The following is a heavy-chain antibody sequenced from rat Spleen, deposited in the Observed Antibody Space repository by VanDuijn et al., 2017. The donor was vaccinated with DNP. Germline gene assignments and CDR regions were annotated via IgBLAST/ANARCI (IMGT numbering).Heavy chain of an antibody. Sequence: VQLVKSGGGLVQPGRSLKLSCAASGFTFSDYDMAWVRQAPKKGLEWVATITYVGGITYYRDSVKGRFAISRENAKDTLYLRMNSLRSEDTATYYCARGNYPGINTFDYWGQGVMVTVSS. D-gene: IGHD1-4*01. CDR3: ARGNYPGINTFDY. V-gene: IGHV5-7*01. CDR2: ITYVGGIT. J-gene: IGHJ2*01. CDR1: GFTFSDYD.